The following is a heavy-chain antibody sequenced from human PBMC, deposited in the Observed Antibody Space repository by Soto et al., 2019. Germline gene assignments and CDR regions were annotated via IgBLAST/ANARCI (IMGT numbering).Heavy chain of an antibody. J-gene: IGHJ6*03. D-gene: IGHD2-2*02. V-gene: IGHV1-8*01. Sequence: QVQLVQSGAEVKKPGASVKVSCKASGYTFTSYDINWVRQATGQGLEWMGWMNPNSGNTGSAQKFQGRVTMTRNTSISTADMELSSLRSEDTAVYYCASLVRYCSSTSCYSYMDVWGKGTTVTVSS. CDR1: GYTFTSYD. CDR2: MNPNSGNT. CDR3: ASLVRYCSSTSCYSYMDV.